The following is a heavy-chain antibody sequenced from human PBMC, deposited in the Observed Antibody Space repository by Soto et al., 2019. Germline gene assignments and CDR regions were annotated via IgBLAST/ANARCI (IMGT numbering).Heavy chain of an antibody. V-gene: IGHV4-34*01. CDR3: ARVGPYYYGSGSYLNWFDP. CDR1: GGSFSGYY. D-gene: IGHD3-10*01. CDR2: INHSGST. J-gene: IGHJ5*02. Sequence: SETLSLTCAVYGGSFSGYYWSWIRQPPGKGLEWIGEINHSGSTNYNPSLKSRVTISVDTSKNQFSLKLSSVTAADTAVYYCARVGPYYYGSGSYLNWFDPWGQGTLVTVS.